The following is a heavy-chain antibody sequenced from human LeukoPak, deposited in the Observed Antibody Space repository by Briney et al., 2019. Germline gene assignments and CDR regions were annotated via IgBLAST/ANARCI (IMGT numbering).Heavy chain of an antibody. Sequence: SETLSLTCAVYGGSFSGYYWSWIRQPPGKGLEWIGEISHSGSTNYNPPLKSRVTISVDTSKNQFSLKLSSVTAADTAVHYCARASPGDFWSGYYGNWFDPWGQGTLVTVSS. J-gene: IGHJ5*02. D-gene: IGHD3-3*01. V-gene: IGHV4-34*01. CDR2: ISHSGST. CDR3: ARASPGDFWSGYYGNWFDP. CDR1: GGSFSGYY.